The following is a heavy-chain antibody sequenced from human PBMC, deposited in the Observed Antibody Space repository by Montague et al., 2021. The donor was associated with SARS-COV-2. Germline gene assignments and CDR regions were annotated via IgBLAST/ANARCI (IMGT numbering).Heavy chain of an antibody. D-gene: IGHD3-10*01. J-gene: IGHJ4*02. CDR3: ARDGWFGELLPRGEYY. V-gene: IGHV3-7*01. Sequence: SRRLSWAASGFTFSSYWMSWVRQAPGKGLEWVANIKQDGSEKYYVDSVKGRFTISRDNAKNSLYLQMNSLRAEDTAVYYCARDGWFGELLPRGEYYGGQGTLVTVSS. CDR2: IKQDGSEK. CDR1: GFTFSSYW.